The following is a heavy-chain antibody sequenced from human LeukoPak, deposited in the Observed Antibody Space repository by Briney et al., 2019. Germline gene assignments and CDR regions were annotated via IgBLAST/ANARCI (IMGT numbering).Heavy chain of an antibody. J-gene: IGHJ6*03. CDR3: ARGPMTGTTSYMDV. CDR2: ISVSGSIT. D-gene: IGHD1-7*01. V-gene: IGHV3-48*02. CDR1: GFTFSSYS. Sequence: GGSLRLSCAASGFTFSSYSMNWVRQAPGKGLECVSHISVSGSITFYADSVKGLFTISRDNAKNSLYLQMSSLRDEDTAVYYCARGPMTGTTSYMDVWGKGTTVTVSS.